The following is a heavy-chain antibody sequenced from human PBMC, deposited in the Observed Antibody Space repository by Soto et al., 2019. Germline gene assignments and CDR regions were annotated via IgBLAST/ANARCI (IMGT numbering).Heavy chain of an antibody. CDR3: ARGSDFPMIVRPAYFDY. Sequence: SETLSLTCTVSGGSISSYYWSWIRQPPGKGLEWIGYIYYSGSTNYNPSLKSRVTISVDTSKNQFSLKLSSVTAADTAVYYCARGSDFPMIVRPAYFDYWGQGTLVTVSS. J-gene: IGHJ4*02. V-gene: IGHV4-59*01. D-gene: IGHD3-22*01. CDR1: GGSISSYY. CDR2: IYYSGST.